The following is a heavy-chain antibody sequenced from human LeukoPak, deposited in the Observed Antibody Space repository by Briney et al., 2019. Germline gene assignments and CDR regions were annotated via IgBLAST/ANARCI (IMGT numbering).Heavy chain of an antibody. J-gene: IGHJ4*02. V-gene: IGHV3-7*01. CDR2: INQDGSEK. D-gene: IGHD5-24*01. Sequence: GGSLRLSCAVSGLTFRSYWMSWVRQAPGKGLEWVANINQDGSEKYFVDSVKGRFTISRDNAKNSLHLQMNTLRAEDTAVYYYARERDGRFFDYWGQGTLVTVSS. CDR3: ARERDGRFFDY. CDR1: GLTFRSYW.